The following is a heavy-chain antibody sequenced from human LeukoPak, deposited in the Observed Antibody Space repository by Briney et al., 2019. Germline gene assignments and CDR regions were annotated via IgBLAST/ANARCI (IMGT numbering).Heavy chain of an antibody. V-gene: IGHV3-23*01. CDR2: ISGSGGST. J-gene: IGHJ6*03. CDR1: GFTFSSYA. CDR3: ARDQRGGDCPPFCHYYYYMDI. D-gene: IGHD2-21*02. Sequence: GGSLRLSCAASGFTFSSYAMSWVRQAPGKGLEWVSAISGSGGSTYYADSVKGRFTISRDNSKNTLYLQMNSLRAEDTAVYYCARDQRGGDCPPFCHYYYYMDIWGKGITVTVSS.